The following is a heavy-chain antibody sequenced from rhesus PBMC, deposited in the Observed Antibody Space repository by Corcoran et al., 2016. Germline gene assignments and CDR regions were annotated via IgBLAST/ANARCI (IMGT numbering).Heavy chain of an antibody. CDR2: ITYSWST. V-gene: IGHV4-122*02. Sequence: QVQLQESGPGLVKPSETLSLTCAVSGGSISSGYYYWSWLRQPPGKGLECIGYITYSWSTSYNPSLNSRGTISRDTSKNQFSLKLSSVTAADTAVYYCARDTAWSSNFLDYWGQGVLVTVSS. CDR1: GGSISSGYYY. CDR3: ARDTAWSSNFLDY. J-gene: IGHJ4*01. D-gene: IGHD4-23*01.